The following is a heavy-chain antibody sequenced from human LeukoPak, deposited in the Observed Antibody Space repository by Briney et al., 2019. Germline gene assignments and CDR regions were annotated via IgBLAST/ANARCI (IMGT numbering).Heavy chain of an antibody. D-gene: IGHD3-22*01. CDR1: GGTFSSYA. CDR3: ARTYYYDSSGYPNRAADY. CDR2: IIPILGIA. Sequence: SVKVSCKASGGTFSSYAISWVRQAPGQGLEWMGRIIPILGIANYAQKFQGRVTITADKSTSTAYMELSSLRSEDTAVYYCARTYYYDSSGYPNRAADYWGQGTLVTVSS. V-gene: IGHV1-69*04. J-gene: IGHJ4*02.